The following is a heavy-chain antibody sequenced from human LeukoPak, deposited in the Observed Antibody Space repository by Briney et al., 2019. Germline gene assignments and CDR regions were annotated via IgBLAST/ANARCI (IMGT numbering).Heavy chain of an antibody. V-gene: IGHV3-7*01. J-gene: IGHJ4*02. Sequence: GGSLRLSCVASGFTFRSYWLTWVRQAPGKGLEWLANIKQDGSEKYYVDSVRGRFTISRDNTENSLYLQMNSLRAEDTAVYYCARMSSSSWYVCDYWGQGTLVTVSS. CDR2: IKQDGSEK. D-gene: IGHD6-13*01. CDR1: GFTFRSYW. CDR3: ARMSSSSWYVCDY.